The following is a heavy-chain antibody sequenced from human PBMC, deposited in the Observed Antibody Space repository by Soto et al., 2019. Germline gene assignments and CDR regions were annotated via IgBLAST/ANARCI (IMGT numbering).Heavy chain of an antibody. CDR1: GFTFSSYA. CDR2: ISGSGGST. J-gene: IGHJ4*02. D-gene: IGHD3-22*01. CDR3: AKDLDLRYYDSSGYAYYFDY. V-gene: IGHV3-23*01. Sequence: GGSLRLSCAASGFTFSSYAMSWVRQAPGKGLEWVSAISGSGGSTYYADSGKGRFTIPKDNSKNTVYLQMNSLRAEDTAVSYCAKDLDLRYYDSSGYAYYFDYWGQGTLVTVSS.